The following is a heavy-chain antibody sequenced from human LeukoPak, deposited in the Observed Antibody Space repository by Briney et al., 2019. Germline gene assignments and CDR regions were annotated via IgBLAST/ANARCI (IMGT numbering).Heavy chain of an antibody. CDR3: ARRYYYNLGSFPFDF. J-gene: IGHJ4*02. D-gene: IGHD3-10*01. CDR1: GYSISSGYY. V-gene: IGHV4-38-2*02. CDR2: IHNSGTT. Sequence: SETLSLTCTVSGYSISSGYYWGWIRQPPGKGLEWIGEIHNSGTTNYNPSLNSRVTISEDTSKNQFYLNLSSVTAADTAVYYCARRYYYNLGSFPFDFWGQGTLVTVSS.